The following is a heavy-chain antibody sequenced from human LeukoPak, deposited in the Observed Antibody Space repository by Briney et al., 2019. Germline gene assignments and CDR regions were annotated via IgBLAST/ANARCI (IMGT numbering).Heavy chain of an antibody. CDR3: ARQRIAVNYFVY. V-gene: IGHV4-39*01. J-gene: IGHJ4*02. D-gene: IGHD6-19*01. CDR1: GGSISSSSYY. Sequence: PSETLSLTCTVSGGSISSSSYYWGWIRQPPGKGLEWIGSIYYSGSTYYNPSLKSRVTISVDTSKNQFSLKLSSVTAADTAVYYCARQRIAVNYFVYWGQGTLVTVSS. CDR2: IYYSGST.